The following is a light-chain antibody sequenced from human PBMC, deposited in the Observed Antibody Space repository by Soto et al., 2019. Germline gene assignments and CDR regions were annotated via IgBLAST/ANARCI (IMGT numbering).Light chain of an antibody. Sequence: EIVLTQSPATFSFXXXXXXXXXXXASQSVSSYLAWYQQKPGQAPRLLIYDASNRATGIPARFSGSGSGTDFTLTISSLEPEDFAVYYCQQRSNWQWTFGQGTKVDIK. J-gene: IGKJ1*01. CDR3: QQRSNWQWT. CDR2: DAS. V-gene: IGKV3-11*01. CDR1: QSVSSY.